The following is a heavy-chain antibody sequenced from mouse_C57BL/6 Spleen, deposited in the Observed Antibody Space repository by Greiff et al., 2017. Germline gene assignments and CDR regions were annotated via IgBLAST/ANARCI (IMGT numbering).Heavy chain of an antibody. D-gene: IGHD2-1*01. CDR2: IYPGSGNT. J-gene: IGHJ2*01. Sequence: QVQLQQSGPELVKPGASVKISCKASGYSFTSYYIHWVKQRPGQGLEGIGWIYPGSGNTKYNEKFKGKATLTADTSSSTAYMQLSSLTSEDSAVYYCARGYGNYYFDYWGQGTTLTVSS. V-gene: IGHV1-66*01. CDR1: GYSFTSYY. CDR3: ARGYGNYYFDY.